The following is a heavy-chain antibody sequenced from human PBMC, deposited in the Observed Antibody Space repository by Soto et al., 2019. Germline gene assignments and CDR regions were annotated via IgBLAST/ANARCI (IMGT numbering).Heavy chain of an antibody. J-gene: IGHJ4*02. CDR2: INEDGGEK. Sequence: TGGSLRLSCIASGFTFSRYWMTWIRQAPGKGPEWVAHINEDGGEKYYVDSVKGRFTISRDNAKNSLYLDMKSLRAEDTAVYYCVKIERRGHGDYCPRYWGQGTLVTVSS. V-gene: IGHV3-7*03. CDR3: VKIERRGHGDYCPRY. D-gene: IGHD4-17*01. CDR1: GFTFSRYW.